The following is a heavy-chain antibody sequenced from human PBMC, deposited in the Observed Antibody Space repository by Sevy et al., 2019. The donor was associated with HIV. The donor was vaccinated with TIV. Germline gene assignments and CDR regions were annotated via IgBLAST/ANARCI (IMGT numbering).Heavy chain of an antibody. CDR2: ISWNGADI. J-gene: IGHJ6*02. CDR3: AKGQQLITHSGAYFYYGMNV. Sequence: GGSLRLSCAASNLTFEDYAMHWVRRAPGKGLEWVAGISWNGADIGFAASVKGRFTISRDNTKSSEYLQINSLTPEDTGVEYCAKGQQLITHSGAYFYYGMNVWGQGTTVTVSS. V-gene: IGHV3-9*01. D-gene: IGHD6-13*01. CDR1: NLTFEDYA.